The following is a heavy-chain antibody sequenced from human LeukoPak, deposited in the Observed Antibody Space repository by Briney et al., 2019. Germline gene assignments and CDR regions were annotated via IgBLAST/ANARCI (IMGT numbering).Heavy chain of an antibody. CDR1: GFTVSSNY. D-gene: IGHD5/OR15-5a*01. Sequence: GGSLRLSCAASGFTVSSNYMNWVRQAPGKGLEWVSVIYGGGGTYYADSVKGRFIISRDNSKSTLYLQMNSLRPEDTAVYYCARGAGNTVSSRFFDYWGRGTLVTVSS. CDR3: ARGAGNTVSSRFFDY. J-gene: IGHJ4*02. CDR2: IYGGGGT. V-gene: IGHV3-53*01.